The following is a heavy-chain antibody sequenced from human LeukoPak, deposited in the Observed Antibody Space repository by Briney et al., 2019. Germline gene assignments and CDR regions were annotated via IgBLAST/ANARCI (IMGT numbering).Heavy chain of an antibody. CDR2: ISSSGTII. CDR3: ARAMTS. J-gene: IGHJ4*02. Sequence: PGGSLRLSCTASGFTFSSYEMNWVRQAPGKVLEWVSHISSSGTIIYYADSVKGRFTISRDNAKNSLYLQMNSLRAEDTAVYYCARAMTSWGQGTLVTVSS. V-gene: IGHV3-48*03. CDR1: GFTFSSYE. D-gene: IGHD4-11*01.